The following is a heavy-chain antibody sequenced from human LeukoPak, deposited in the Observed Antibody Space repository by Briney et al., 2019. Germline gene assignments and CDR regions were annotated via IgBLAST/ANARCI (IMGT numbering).Heavy chain of an antibody. J-gene: IGHJ4*02. Sequence: PGGSLRLSCAASGFTFSSYAMSWVRQAPGKGLEWVSTISSSGGSTYYADSVKGRFTISRDNSKNTLYLQMNSLRAEDTAVYYCARASAYGVFDYWGQGTLVTVSS. CDR3: ARASAYGVFDY. D-gene: IGHD4/OR15-4a*01. V-gene: IGHV3-23*01. CDR1: GFTFSSYA. CDR2: ISSSGGST.